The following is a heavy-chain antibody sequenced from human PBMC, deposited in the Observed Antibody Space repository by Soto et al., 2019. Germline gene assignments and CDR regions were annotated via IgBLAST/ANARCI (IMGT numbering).Heavy chain of an antibody. V-gene: IGHV3-72*01. J-gene: IGHJ4*02. D-gene: IGHD3-16*01. CDR3: VRTRGGEGNFDY. CDR2: SRNKANRYTT. CDR1: GFTFRDLY. Sequence: EVQLVESGGGLVQPGGSLRLSCTASGFTFRDLYMDWVRQAPGKGLEWVGRSRNKANRYTTEYAASVRGRFTISRDESQSSLFLQMNSLKTEDTAVYYCVRTRGGEGNFDYWGQGTLVTVSS.